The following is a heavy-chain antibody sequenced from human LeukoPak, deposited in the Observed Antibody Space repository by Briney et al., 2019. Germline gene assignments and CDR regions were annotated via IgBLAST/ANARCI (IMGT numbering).Heavy chain of an antibody. CDR1: GGSILTTNW. V-gene: IGHV4-4*02. J-gene: IGHJ4*02. CDR3: ARESGAFSPFGF. Sequence: SGTLSLTCAVSGGSILTTNWWSWVRQPPGTGLEWIGEVHLSGTSNYNPSLKSRVSMSIDKSKNQLSLKLTSVTAADTAMYYCARESGAFSPFGFWGQGTLVTVSS. D-gene: IGHD1-26*01. CDR2: VHLSGTS.